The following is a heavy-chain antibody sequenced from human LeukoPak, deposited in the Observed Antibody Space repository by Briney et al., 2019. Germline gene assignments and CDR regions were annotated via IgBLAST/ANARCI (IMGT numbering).Heavy chain of an antibody. Sequence: ASVKVSCKASGYTFTSYAMHWVRQAPGQRLEWMGWINAGNGITKYSQKFQGRVTITRDTSASTAYMELSSLRSEDTAVYYCARAGSGWYLLGYWGQGTLVTVSS. CDR3: ARAGSGWYLLGY. D-gene: IGHD6-19*01. V-gene: IGHV1-3*01. CDR2: INAGNGIT. CDR1: GYTFTSYA. J-gene: IGHJ4*02.